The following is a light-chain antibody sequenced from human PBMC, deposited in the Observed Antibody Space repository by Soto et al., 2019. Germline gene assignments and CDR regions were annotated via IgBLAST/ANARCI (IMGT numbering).Light chain of an antibody. V-gene: IGLV1-44*01. J-gene: IGLJ3*02. CDR3: ASWDDSLSGWV. CDR1: NSNIGSNT. CDR2: TNT. Sequence: QSVLTQPPSASATPGQRVTISCSGSNSNIGSNTVIWYQQLPGTAPKLLIYTNTQRPSGVPDRFSGSKSGTSGSLAISGLQSEDEADYYCASWDDSLSGWVFGGGTKVTVL.